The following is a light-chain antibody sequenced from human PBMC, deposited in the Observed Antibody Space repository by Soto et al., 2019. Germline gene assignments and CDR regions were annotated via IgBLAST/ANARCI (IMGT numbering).Light chain of an antibody. CDR3: QQYNNWWT. V-gene: IGKV3-15*01. Sequence: VMTQSPATLSVCPGERATLSCRASQSINSNLAWYQQRPGQAPRLLIYGASTRATGIPARFSGSGSGTEFTLTISSLQSEDFAVYYCQQYNNWWTFGQGTKVDIK. J-gene: IGKJ1*01. CDR2: GAS. CDR1: QSINSN.